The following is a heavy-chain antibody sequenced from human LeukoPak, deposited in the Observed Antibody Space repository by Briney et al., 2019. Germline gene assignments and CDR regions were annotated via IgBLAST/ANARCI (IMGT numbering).Heavy chain of an antibody. D-gene: IGHD6-13*01. V-gene: IGHV1-2*02. CDR2: INPNSGGT. CDR1: GYTFTGYY. CDR3: AREGVSWYSYGMDV. J-gene: IGHJ6*02. Sequence: ASVKVSCKASGYTFTGYYMHWVRQAPGQGLEWMGWINPNSGGTNYAQKFQGRVTMTRNTSISTAYMELSSLRSEDTAVYYCAREGVSWYSYGMDVWGQGTTVTVSS.